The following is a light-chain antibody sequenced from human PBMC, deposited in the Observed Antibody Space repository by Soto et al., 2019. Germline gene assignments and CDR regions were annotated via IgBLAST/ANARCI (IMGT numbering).Light chain of an antibody. J-gene: IGKJ1*01. CDR3: QQYSSYSQT. V-gene: IGKV1-5*03. CDR1: QSINRW. CDR2: KAS. Sequence: DIQMTQSPSTRSASVGDRVNITCRASQSINRWLTWYQQKPGKAPKLLIYKASTLESGVPSRFSGSGSGTEFTLTISSLQPDDFATYFCQQYSSYSQTFGQGTKVEIK.